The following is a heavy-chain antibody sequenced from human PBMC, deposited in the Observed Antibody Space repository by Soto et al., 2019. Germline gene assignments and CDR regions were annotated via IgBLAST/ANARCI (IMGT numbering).Heavy chain of an antibody. J-gene: IGHJ4*02. V-gene: IGHV1-18*01. CDR1: GYTFTSYG. Sequence: QVQLVQSGAEVKKPGASVKVSCKASGYTFTSYGISWVRQAPGQGLEWMGWISAYNGNKNYAQKLQGRVTMTTDTSTSTAYMELRSLRSDDTAVYYCARDRLILGYCSGGSCYFDYWGQGTLVTVSS. D-gene: IGHD2-15*01. CDR2: ISAYNGNK. CDR3: ARDRLILGYCSGGSCYFDY.